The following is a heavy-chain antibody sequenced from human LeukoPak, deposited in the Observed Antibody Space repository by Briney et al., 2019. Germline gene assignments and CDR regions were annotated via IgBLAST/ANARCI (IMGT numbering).Heavy chain of an antibody. Sequence: GGSLRLSCAASGFTFSDYTMNWVRLAPGKGLEWVSSISGSSNYIYYADSVKGRFTISRGNAKNSLYLQMNSLRVEDTAVYYCARDESGDNDAFDIWGQGTMVTVSP. D-gene: IGHD2-21*01. V-gene: IGHV3-21*01. J-gene: IGHJ3*02. CDR1: GFTFSDYT. CDR2: ISGSSNYI. CDR3: ARDESGDNDAFDI.